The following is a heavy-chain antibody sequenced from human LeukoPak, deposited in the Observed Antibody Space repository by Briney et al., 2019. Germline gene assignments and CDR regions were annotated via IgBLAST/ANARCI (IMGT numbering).Heavy chain of an antibody. Sequence: SETLSLTCAVYGGSFSGYYWSWIRQPPGKGLEWIGEINHSGSTNYNPSLKSRVTISVDTSKNQFSLKLSSVIAADTAVYYCAFHVDTAMAEIDYWGQGTLVTVSS. V-gene: IGHV4-34*01. D-gene: IGHD5-18*01. CDR3: AFHVDTAMAEIDY. CDR2: INHSGST. J-gene: IGHJ4*02. CDR1: GGSFSGYY.